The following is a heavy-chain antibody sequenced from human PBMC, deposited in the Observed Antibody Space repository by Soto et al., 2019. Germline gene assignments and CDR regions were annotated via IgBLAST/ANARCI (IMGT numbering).Heavy chain of an antibody. D-gene: IGHD2-2*02. CDR3: ARGKDIVVVPAAIFDY. CDR2: IWYDGSNK. Sequence: PGGSLRLSCAASGFTFSSYGMHWVRQAPGKGLEWVAVIWYDGSNKYYADSVKGRFTISRDNSKNTLYLQMNSLRAEDTAVYYCARGKDIVVVPAAIFDYWGQGTLVTVSS. J-gene: IGHJ4*02. CDR1: GFTFSSYG. V-gene: IGHV3-33*01.